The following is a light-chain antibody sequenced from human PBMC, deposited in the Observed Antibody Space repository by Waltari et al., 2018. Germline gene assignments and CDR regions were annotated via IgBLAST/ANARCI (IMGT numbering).Light chain of an antibody. Sequence: QSVLTQPPSVSAAPGQKVTISCSGSSCNIGNDYVSWYQQLPGTAPKLFIYENNKRPSGIPDRFSGSKSGTSATLGITGLQTGDEADYYCGTWDTSLSALIFGGGTK. CDR1: SCNIGNDY. J-gene: IGLJ2*01. CDR2: ENN. CDR3: GTWDTSLSALI. V-gene: IGLV1-51*02.